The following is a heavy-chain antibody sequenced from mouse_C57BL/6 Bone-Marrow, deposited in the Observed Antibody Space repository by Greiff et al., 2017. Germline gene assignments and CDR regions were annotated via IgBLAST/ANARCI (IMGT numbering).Heavy chain of an antibody. CDR3: ANYSAMDY. V-gene: IGHV5-4*01. CDR2: ISDGGSYT. J-gene: IGHJ4*01. Sequence: EVQLVESGGGLVKPGGSLKLSCAASGSTFSSYAMSWVRQTPEKRLEWVATISDGGSYTYYPDNVKGRFTIAGDNAKNILYRQMTHQKSEDTAMYYCANYSAMDYWGQGTSVTVSS. CDR1: GSTFSSYA.